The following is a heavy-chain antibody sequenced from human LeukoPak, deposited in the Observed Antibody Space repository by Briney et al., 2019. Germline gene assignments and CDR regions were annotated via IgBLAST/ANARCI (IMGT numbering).Heavy chain of an antibody. J-gene: IGHJ2*01. Sequence: SETLSLTCTVSGGSISSYYWSWIRQPPGKGLEWIGYIYYSGSTNYNPSLKSRVTISLDTSKSQFSLKLSSVTAADTAVYYCARGSDSGSSHWYFDLWSRGTLVTVSS. CDR2: IYYSGST. CDR1: GGSISSYY. V-gene: IGHV4-59*01. CDR3: ARGSDSGSSHWYFDL. D-gene: IGHD6-6*01.